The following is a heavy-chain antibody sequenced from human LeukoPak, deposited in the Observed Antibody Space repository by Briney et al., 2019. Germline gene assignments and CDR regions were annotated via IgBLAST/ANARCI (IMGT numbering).Heavy chain of an antibody. CDR1: GGSISSYY. J-gene: IGHJ6*03. CDR2: IYYSGST. V-gene: IGHV4-39*07. D-gene: IGHD2-15*01. Sequence: SETLSLTCTVSGGSISSYYWGWIRQPPGKGLEWIGSIYYSGSTYYNPSLKSRVTISVDTSKNQFSLKLSSVTAADTAVYYCARGGFFCSGGSCYYYYMDVWGKGTTVTISS. CDR3: ARGGFFCSGGSCYYYYMDV.